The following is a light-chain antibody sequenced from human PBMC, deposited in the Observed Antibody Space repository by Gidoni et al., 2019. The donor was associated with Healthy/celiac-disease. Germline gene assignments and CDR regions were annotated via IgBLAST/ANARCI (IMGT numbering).Light chain of an antibody. CDR2: SNN. CDR3: AAWDDSLNGWV. J-gene: IGLJ3*02. Sequence: QSVLTPPPSASVTPGQRVTISCSGGSSNIGSNTVNWYQQLPGTAPKLRIYSNNQRPSGVPDRFSGSKSGTSASLAISGLQSEDEADYYCAAWDDSLNGWVFGGGTKLTVL. V-gene: IGLV1-44*01. CDR1: SSNIGSNT.